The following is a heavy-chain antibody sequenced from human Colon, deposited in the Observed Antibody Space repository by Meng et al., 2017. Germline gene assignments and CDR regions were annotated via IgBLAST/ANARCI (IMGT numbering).Heavy chain of an antibody. J-gene: IGHJ4*02. Sequence: SETLSLTCTVSGGSISSSSYYWGWIRQPPGKGLEWIVSIYYSGSTYYNPSLKSRVTISVDTSKNQFSLKLSSVTAADTAVYYCARDGGLYDSSGYGDYWGQGTLVTVSS. CDR2: IYYSGST. CDR3: ARDGGLYDSSGYGDY. V-gene: IGHV4-39*07. D-gene: IGHD3-22*01. CDR1: GGSISSSSYY.